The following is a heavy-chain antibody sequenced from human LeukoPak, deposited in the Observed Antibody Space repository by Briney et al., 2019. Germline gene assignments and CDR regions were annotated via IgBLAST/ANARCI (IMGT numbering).Heavy chain of an antibody. CDR1: GFTFSSYA. Sequence: GGSLRLSCAASGFTFSSYAMSWVRQVPGKGLEWVSVISGSGDNTYYADSVKGRFTISRDNSKNMLYLQMNSLRAEDTAVYYCAKWKYSNSGIEDYWGQGTLVTVSS. J-gene: IGHJ4*02. CDR3: AKWKYSNSGIEDY. CDR2: ISGSGDNT. D-gene: IGHD6-6*01. V-gene: IGHV3-23*01.